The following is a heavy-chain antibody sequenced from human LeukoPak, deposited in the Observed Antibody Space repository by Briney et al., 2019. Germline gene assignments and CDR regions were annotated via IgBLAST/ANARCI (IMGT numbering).Heavy chain of an antibody. CDR3: ARGSPEYSCYAH. CDR2: INNDGSGA. J-gene: IGHJ5*02. Sequence: GGSLRLSCAASGYTNTSYRMHWVRQAPGKGLVWVSRINNDGSGAIYADSVRGRFTISRDNDRSTVHLQMNSLGADDTAVYFCARGSPEYSCYAHWGLGTLVTVSS. CDR1: GYTNTSYR. V-gene: IGHV3-74*01. D-gene: IGHD1-14*01.